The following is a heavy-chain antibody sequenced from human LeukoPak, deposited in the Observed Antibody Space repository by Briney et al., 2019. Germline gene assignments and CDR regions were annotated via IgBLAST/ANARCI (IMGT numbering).Heavy chain of an antibody. Sequence: GGSLRLSGAASGFTFDDYAMHWVRQAPGKGLEWVSGISWNSGSIGYGDSVEGRFTISRDNAKNSLYLQVNSLRAEDTAVYYCARDLRGYCNSVSCWGLGTLVTVSS. CDR1: GFTFDDYA. J-gene: IGHJ4*02. CDR2: ISWNSGSI. CDR3: ARDLRGYCNSVSC. D-gene: IGHD2/OR15-2a*01. V-gene: IGHV3-9*01.